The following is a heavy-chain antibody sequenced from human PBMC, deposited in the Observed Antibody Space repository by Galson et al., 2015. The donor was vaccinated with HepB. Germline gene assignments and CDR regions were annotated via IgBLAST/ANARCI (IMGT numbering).Heavy chain of an antibody. CDR3: AKFEWVDTAMVISIYYGMDV. Sequence: SLRLSCAASGFTFSSYAMSWVRQAPGKGLEWVSAISGSGGSTYYADSVKGRFTISRDNSKNTLYLQMNSLRAEDTAVYYCAKFEWVDTAMVISIYYGMDVWGQGTTVTVSS. V-gene: IGHV3-23*01. D-gene: IGHD5-18*01. CDR1: GFTFSSYA. J-gene: IGHJ6*02. CDR2: ISGSGGST.